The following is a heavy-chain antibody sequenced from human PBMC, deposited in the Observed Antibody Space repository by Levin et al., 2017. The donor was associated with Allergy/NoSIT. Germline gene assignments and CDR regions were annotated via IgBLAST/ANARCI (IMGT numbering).Heavy chain of an antibody. CDR1: GFSLSTRGMS. J-gene: IGHJ4*02. Sequence: QTLSLTCTFSGFSLSTRGMSVSWIRQPPGKALEWLALIDWDDDKYSSTSLKTRLTISKDTSKNQVVLRMTNMDPVDTATYYCARKYCSSTSCPNDFDYWGQGTLITVSS. D-gene: IGHD2-2*01. CDR2: IDWDDDK. V-gene: IGHV2-70*01. CDR3: ARKYCSSTSCPNDFDY.